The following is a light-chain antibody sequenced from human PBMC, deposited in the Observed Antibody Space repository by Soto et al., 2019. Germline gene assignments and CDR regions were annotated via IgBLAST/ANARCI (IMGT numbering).Light chain of an antibody. CDR1: QSVSRSY. CDR3: QQYGSSPAAA. J-gene: IGKJ1*01. CDR2: GAS. Sequence: EIVLTQSPGTLSFSPGERATLSCRASQSVSRSYLAWYQQKPGQAPRLLIYGASSRATGIPDRFSGSGSGTDFTLTISRLEPEDFAVYYCQQYGSSPAAAFGQGTKVDIK. V-gene: IGKV3-20*01.